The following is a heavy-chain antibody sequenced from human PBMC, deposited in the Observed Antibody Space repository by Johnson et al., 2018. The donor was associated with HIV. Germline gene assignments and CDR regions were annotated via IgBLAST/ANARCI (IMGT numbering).Heavy chain of an antibody. V-gene: IGHV3-30*02. CDR1: GFTFSSYG. Sequence: QVQLVESGGGVVQPGGSLRLSCAASGFTFSSYGMHWVRQAPGKGLEWVEFIRYDGTNKYYADSVKGRFTISRDNSKNTLYLQMNSLRAEDTAVYYCANGRHYYDRSGPDPDAFDIWGQGTMVTVSS. CDR3: ANGRHYYDRSGPDPDAFDI. CDR2: IRYDGTNK. D-gene: IGHD3-22*01. J-gene: IGHJ3*02.